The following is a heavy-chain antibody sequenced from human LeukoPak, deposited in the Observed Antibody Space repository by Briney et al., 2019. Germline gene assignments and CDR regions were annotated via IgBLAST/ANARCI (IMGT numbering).Heavy chain of an antibody. V-gene: IGHV4-30-4*08. Sequence: SQTLSLTCTVSGGSISSGGYYWSWIRQLPGKGLEWIGYIYHSGNTVYKPSLRSRVTISVDTSKNQFSLKLSSVTAADTAVYYCARLPSTVVTPVGWFDPWGQGTLVTVSS. CDR3: ARLPSTVVTPVGWFDP. CDR1: GGSISSGGYY. D-gene: IGHD4-23*01. CDR2: IYHSGNT. J-gene: IGHJ5*02.